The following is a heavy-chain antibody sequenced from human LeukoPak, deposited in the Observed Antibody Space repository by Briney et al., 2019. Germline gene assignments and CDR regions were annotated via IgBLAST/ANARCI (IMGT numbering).Heavy chain of an antibody. CDR3: ARARDWFES. Sequence: ASETLSLTCTVSGYSISSGYYWGWIRQPPGKGLEWIGYLFHSGSTFYNPSLKSRATISVDTSQNHFSLMLTSVTAADTAVYYCARARDWFESWGQGALVTVTS. V-gene: IGHV4-38-2*02. CDR2: LFHSGST. CDR1: GYSISSGYY. J-gene: IGHJ5*01.